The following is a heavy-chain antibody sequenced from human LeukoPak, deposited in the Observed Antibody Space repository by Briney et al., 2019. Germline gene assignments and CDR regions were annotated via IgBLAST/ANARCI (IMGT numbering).Heavy chain of an antibody. D-gene: IGHD6-25*01. CDR2: ISADNGNT. J-gene: IGHJ5*02. Sequence: ASVKVSCKASGYTFTTYNINWVRQAPGQGLEWMRWISADNGNTNYAQKFQGRVTMTTDTSTSTVYMELRSLRSDDTAVYYCAREGAAAEDVNWFDPWGQGTLVTVSS. CDR1: GYTFTTYN. V-gene: IGHV1-18*01. CDR3: AREGAAAEDVNWFDP.